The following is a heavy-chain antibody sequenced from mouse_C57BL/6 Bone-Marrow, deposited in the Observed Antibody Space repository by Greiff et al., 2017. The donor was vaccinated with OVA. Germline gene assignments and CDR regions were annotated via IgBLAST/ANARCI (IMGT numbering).Heavy chain of an antibody. CDR1: GYTFTSYW. D-gene: IGHD1-1*01. J-gene: IGHJ4*01. CDR2: IYPGNSDT. V-gene: IGHV1-5*01. CDR3: TRYSYYYGSSNYAMDY. Sequence: EVQLQQSGTVLARPGASVKMSCKTSGYTFTSYWMHWVKQRPGQGLEWIGAIYPGNSDTSYNQKFKGKAKLTAVTSASTAYMELSSLTNEDSAVYYCTRYSYYYGSSNYAMDYWGQGTSVTVSS.